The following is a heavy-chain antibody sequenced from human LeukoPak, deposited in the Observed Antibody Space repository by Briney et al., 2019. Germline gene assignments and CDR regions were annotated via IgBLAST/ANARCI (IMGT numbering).Heavy chain of an antibody. CDR1: GFTFSSYG. CDR2: ISYDGSNK. J-gene: IGHJ4*02. V-gene: IGHV3-30*03. CDR3: ASSRGYSYGPFDY. D-gene: IGHD5-18*01. Sequence: GGSLTLSCAASGFTFSSYGMHWVRQAPGKGLEWVAVISYDGSNKYYADSVKGRFTISRDNSKDTLYLQMNSLRAEDTAVYYCASSRGYSYGPFDYWGQGTLVTVSS.